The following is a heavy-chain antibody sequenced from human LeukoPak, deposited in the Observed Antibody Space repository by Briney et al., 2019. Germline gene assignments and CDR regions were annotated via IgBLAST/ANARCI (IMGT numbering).Heavy chain of an antibody. CDR3: ARAGPFYPFDY. Sequence: GGSLRLSCAASGFTFSSYAMSWVRQAPGKGLEWVANIKQDGSEKYYVDSVKGRFTISRDNAKNSLYLQMNSLRAEDTAVYYCARAGPFYPFDYWGQGTLVTVSS. CDR2: IKQDGSEK. J-gene: IGHJ4*02. V-gene: IGHV3-7*01. D-gene: IGHD3-3*02. CDR1: GFTFSSYA.